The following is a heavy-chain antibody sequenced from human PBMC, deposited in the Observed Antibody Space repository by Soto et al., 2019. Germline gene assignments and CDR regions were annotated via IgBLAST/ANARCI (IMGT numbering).Heavy chain of an antibody. J-gene: IGHJ6*02. CDR3: ARLGGYCTITSCYGYYGMDV. D-gene: IGHD2-2*01. CDR1: GGSISSYY. Sequence: SETLSLTCTVSGGSISSYYWSWIRQPPGKGLEWIAYIYYSGSTNYNPSLKSRVTISVDTSKNQFSLKLSSVTAADTAVYYCARLGGYCTITSCYGYYGMDVWGQGTTVTVSS. CDR2: IYYSGST. V-gene: IGHV4-59*01.